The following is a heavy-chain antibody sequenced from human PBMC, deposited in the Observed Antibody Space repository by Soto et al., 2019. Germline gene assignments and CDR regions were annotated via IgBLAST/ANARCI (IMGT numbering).Heavy chain of an antibody. J-gene: IGHJ6*02. CDR3: ARGGGAHPRLYYYYGMDV. V-gene: IGHV3-74*02. Sequence: EVQLVESGGDLVQPGGSLRLSCAVSGFTFSSYWMHWVRQAPGKGLVWVSRINSDGSSTSYADSVKGRFTISRDNAKNTLYLQMNSLRAEDTAVYYCARGGGAHPRLYYYYGMDVWGQGTTVTVSS. CDR1: GFTFSSYW. CDR2: INSDGSST. D-gene: IGHD2-15*01.